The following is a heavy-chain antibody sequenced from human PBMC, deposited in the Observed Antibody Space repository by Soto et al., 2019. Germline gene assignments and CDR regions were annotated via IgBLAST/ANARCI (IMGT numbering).Heavy chain of an antibody. CDR3: ARDEYDILTGYYCYYGMDV. V-gene: IGHV1-69*13. CDR2: IIPIFGTA. J-gene: IGHJ6*02. CDR1: GGTFSSYA. D-gene: IGHD3-9*01. Sequence: VASVKVSCKASGGTFSSYAISCVRQAPGQGLEWMGGIIPIFGTANYAQKFQGRVTITADESTSTAYMELSSLRSEDTAVYYCARDEYDILTGYYCYYGMDVWGQGTTVTVSS.